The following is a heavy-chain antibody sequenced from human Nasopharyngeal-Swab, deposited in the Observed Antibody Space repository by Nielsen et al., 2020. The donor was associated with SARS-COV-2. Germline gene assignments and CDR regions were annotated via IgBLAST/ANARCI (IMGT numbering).Heavy chain of an antibody. CDR3: ATATGSYPNGWFDP. Sequence: SLKISCAASEFIFSHSGIHWVRQAPGKGQEWVALIGYDGNVEFYADSVKGRFTITSDNSRNTVYLQMNSLRAEDTAVYYCATATGSYPNGWFDPWGQGTLVTVSS. CDR1: EFIFSHSG. J-gene: IGHJ5*02. V-gene: IGHV3-30*03. CDR2: IGYDGNVE. D-gene: IGHD1-26*01.